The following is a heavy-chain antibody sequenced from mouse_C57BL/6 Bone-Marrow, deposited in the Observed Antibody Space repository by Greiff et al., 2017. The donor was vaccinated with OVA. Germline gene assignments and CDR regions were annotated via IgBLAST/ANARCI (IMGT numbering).Heavy chain of an antibody. CDR2: INPSSGYT. J-gene: IGHJ3*01. CDR3: EREDGNWFAD. CDR1: GYTFTSYT. D-gene: IGHD2-1*01. Sequence: VQLQQSGAELARPGASVKMSCTASGYTFTSYTMHWVKQRPGQGLEWIGYINPSSGYTKSNQKFKDKATLTEDKSSSPVYMQLSSLTSEDSEVYDCEREDGNWFADWGQGTLVTVSA. V-gene: IGHV1-4*01.